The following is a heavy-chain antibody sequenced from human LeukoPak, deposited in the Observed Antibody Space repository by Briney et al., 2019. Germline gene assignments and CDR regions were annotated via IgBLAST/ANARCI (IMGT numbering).Heavy chain of an antibody. CDR1: GFTFSTYN. J-gene: IGHJ6*02. Sequence: GGSLRLSCAASGFTFSTYNMNWVRQAPGRGLEWVSYIGSGSNPIYYADSVRGRFTISRDNAKNSLYLKMNSLRAEDTALYYCAKDINSGSYFGGSYGMDVWGQGTTVTVSS. D-gene: IGHD1-26*01. V-gene: IGHV3-48*04. CDR2: IGSGSNPI. CDR3: AKDINSGSYFGGSYGMDV.